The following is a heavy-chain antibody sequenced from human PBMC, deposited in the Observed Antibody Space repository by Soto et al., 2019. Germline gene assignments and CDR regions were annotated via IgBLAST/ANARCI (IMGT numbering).Heavy chain of an antibody. CDR2: INSDGSST. D-gene: IGHD2-15*01. CDR1: GFTFSSYW. V-gene: IGHV3-74*01. CDR3: VRTSLVVAAATREDY. J-gene: IGHJ4*02. Sequence: EVQLVESGGGLVQPGESLRLSCAASGFTFSSYWMHWVRQAPGKGLVWVSLINSDGSSTSYAGSVKGRFTISRDNAKNTLYLQMNSLRAEDTAVYYCVRTSLVVAAATREDYWGQGTLVTVSS.